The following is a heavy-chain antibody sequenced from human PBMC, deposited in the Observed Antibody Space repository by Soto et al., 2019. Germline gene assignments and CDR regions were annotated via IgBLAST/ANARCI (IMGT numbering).Heavy chain of an antibody. CDR2: IIPILGIA. J-gene: IGHJ4*02. D-gene: IGHD1-26*01. CDR1: GGTFSSYT. CDR3: ARQVIVGATPFDY. Sequence: QVQLVQSGAEVKKPGSSVKVSCKASGGTFSSYTISWVRQAPGQGLEWMGRIIPILGIANYAQKFQGRVTITADKSTSTAYMELSSLRSEDTAVYYCARQVIVGATPFDYWGQGTLVTVSS. V-gene: IGHV1-69*02.